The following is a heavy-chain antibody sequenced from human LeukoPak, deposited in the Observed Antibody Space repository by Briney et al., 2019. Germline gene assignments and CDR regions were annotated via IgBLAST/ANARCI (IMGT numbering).Heavy chain of an antibody. Sequence: GGSLRLSCAASGFTFSSYWMHWVRHTPGKGLVWVSRIKGDGSSTSYADSVKGRFTISRDKAKNTLYLQMNSLRAEDTAVYYCARDGYSFGHDFDYWGQGTLVTVSS. V-gene: IGHV3-74*01. J-gene: IGHJ4*02. CDR1: GFTFSSYW. D-gene: IGHD5-18*01. CDR3: ARDGYSFGHDFDY. CDR2: IKGDGSST.